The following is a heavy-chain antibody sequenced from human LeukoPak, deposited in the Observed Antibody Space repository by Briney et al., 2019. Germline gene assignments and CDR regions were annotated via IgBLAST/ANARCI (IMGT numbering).Heavy chain of an antibody. D-gene: IGHD6-19*01. CDR2: IWYDGSNK. V-gene: IGHV3-33*01. Sequence: GGSLRLSCAASGFTFSSYVIHWVRQAPGKGLEWVAVIWYDGSNKYYADSVKGRFTISRDNSKNTLYLQMNSLRAEATAVYSCARGVVQWLAYFDYWGQGTLVTVSS. J-gene: IGHJ4*02. CDR1: GFTFSSYV. CDR3: ARGVVQWLAYFDY.